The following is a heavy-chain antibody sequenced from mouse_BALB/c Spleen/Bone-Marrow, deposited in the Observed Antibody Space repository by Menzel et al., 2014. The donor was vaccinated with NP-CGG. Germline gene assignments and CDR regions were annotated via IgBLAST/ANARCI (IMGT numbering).Heavy chain of an antibody. CDR3: ARPLTGAYFDY. CDR2: ISSGGSYT. V-gene: IGHV5-9*02. Sequence: EVKLMESGGGSVKPGGSLKLSCAASGFAFSSYDMSWVRQTPEKRLEWVATISSGGSYTYYPDSVKGRFTISRDNARNTLYLQMSSLRSEDTALYYCARPLTGAYFDYWGQGTTLTVSS. D-gene: IGHD4-1*01. CDR1: GFAFSSYD. J-gene: IGHJ2*01.